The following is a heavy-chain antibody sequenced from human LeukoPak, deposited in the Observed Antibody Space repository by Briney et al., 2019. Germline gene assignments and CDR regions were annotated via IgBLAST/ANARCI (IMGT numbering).Heavy chain of an antibody. D-gene: IGHD2-2*01. J-gene: IGHJ5*02. V-gene: IGHV4-34*01. Sequence: SETLSLTCAVYGGSFSGYYWSWIRQPPGKGLEWIGEINHSGSTNYNPSLKSRVTISVDTSKNQFSLKLSSVTAADTAVYYCARGPSSRLYIVVVPAAHAGWFDPWGQGTLVTVSS. CDR3: ARGPSSRLYIVVVPAAHAGWFDP. CDR1: GGSFSGYY. CDR2: INHSGST.